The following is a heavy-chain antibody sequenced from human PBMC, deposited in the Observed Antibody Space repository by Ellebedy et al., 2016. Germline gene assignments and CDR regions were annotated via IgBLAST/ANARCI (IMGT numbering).Heavy chain of an antibody. Sequence: SETLSLXXTVSGGSVDTYYWTWIRQYPGKGLEWIGYVFYGGSTKYNRSLRSRVTISLDTAKNQFSLRLTSVAAADTAVYFCARDVSLYSSSPSFDFWGQGMLVTVSS. CDR3: ARDVSLYSSSPSFDF. CDR2: VFYGGST. V-gene: IGHV4-59*02. CDR1: GGSVDTYY. J-gene: IGHJ4*02. D-gene: IGHD3-22*01.